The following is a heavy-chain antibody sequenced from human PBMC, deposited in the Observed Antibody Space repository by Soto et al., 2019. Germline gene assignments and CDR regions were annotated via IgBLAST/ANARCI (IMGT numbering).Heavy chain of an antibody. V-gene: IGHV1-69*12. CDR1: GGTFSRYA. Sequence: QVQLVQSGAEVKKPGSSVKVSCKASGGTFSRYAISWVRQAPGQGLEWMGGITPMFGTANYAQKFQGRVTITADESRGSVHIGLTRLTSGDAAVDYCAHTLGSSVAGPGRFDLWGRGTLVIVSS. CDR3: AHTLGSSVAGPGRFDL. D-gene: IGHD6-19*01. CDR2: ITPMFGTA. J-gene: IGHJ2*01.